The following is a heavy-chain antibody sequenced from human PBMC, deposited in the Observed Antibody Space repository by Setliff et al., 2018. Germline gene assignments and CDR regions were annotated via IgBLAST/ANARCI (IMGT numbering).Heavy chain of an antibody. Sequence: GESLKISCKGSGYSFTSYWIGWVRQMPGKGLEWMGIIYPGDSDTRYSPSFQGQVTTPADKSISTAYLQWSSLKASDTAMYYCARYDSSGYHYYYGMDVWGQGTTVTVSS. J-gene: IGHJ6*02. V-gene: IGHV5-51*01. CDR3: ARYDSSGYHYYYGMDV. CDR1: GYSFTSYW. D-gene: IGHD3-22*01. CDR2: IYPGDSDT.